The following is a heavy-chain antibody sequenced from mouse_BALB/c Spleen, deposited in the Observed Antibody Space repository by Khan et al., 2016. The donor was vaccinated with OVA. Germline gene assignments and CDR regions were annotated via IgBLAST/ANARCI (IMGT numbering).Heavy chain of an antibody. CDR1: GYSFTGYF. CDR2: INPHIGET. CDR3: ARKNGSDFDY. D-gene: IGHD1-1*01. V-gene: IGHV1-20*02. Sequence: VQLQQSGPELVKPGASVKISCKASGYSFTGYFMNWVMQSHGKSLEWIGRINPHIGETFYNQKFVGKATLTVDESSSTAHMELRSLAAEDSAVYFSARKNGSDFDYWGQGTTLTVSS. J-gene: IGHJ2*01.